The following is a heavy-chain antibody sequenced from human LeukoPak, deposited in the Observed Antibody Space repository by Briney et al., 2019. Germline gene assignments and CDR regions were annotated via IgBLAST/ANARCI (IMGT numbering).Heavy chain of an antibody. D-gene: IGHD6-6*01. Sequence: ASVKVSCKASGYTFTSYGISWVRQAPGQGLEWMGWISAYNGNTNYAQKLQGRVTMTTDTSTSTAYMELRSLRSDDTAVYYCARRGTDSSSSLTNWFDPWGQGTLVTVSS. CDR1: GYTFTSYG. V-gene: IGHV1-18*01. J-gene: IGHJ5*02. CDR2: ISAYNGNT. CDR3: ARRGTDSSSSLTNWFDP.